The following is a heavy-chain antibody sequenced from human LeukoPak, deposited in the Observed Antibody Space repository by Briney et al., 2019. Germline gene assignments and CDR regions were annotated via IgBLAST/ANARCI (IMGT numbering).Heavy chain of an antibody. Sequence: GGSLRLSCAASGFTFSSYSMNWVRQAPGKGLEWVSYIGSSSSTIYYADSVKGRFTISRDNAKNSLYLQVNSLRDEDTAVYYCARADDIVVVPSANVVYGSGSSIYWGQGTLVTVSS. J-gene: IGHJ4*02. CDR2: IGSSSSTI. D-gene: IGHD2-2*01. CDR1: GFTFSSYS. CDR3: ARADDIVVVPSANVVYGSGSSIY. V-gene: IGHV3-48*02.